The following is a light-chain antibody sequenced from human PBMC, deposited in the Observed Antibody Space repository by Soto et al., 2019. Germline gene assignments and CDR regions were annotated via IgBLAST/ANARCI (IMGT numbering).Light chain of an antibody. V-gene: IGKV3D-20*02. CDR2: GAS. J-gene: IGKJ5*01. Sequence: PGERVTLSCRASQSVSSSYLTWYQQKPGQAPRLLIYGASNRATGIPARFSGSGSGTDFTLTISSLESEDFAVYYCQQRSNFITFGQGTRLEIK. CDR3: QQRSNFIT. CDR1: QSVSSSY.